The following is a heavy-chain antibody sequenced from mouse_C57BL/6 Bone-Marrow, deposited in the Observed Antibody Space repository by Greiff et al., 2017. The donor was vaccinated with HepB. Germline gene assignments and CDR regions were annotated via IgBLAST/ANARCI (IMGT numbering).Heavy chain of an antibody. J-gene: IGHJ1*03. Sequence: VQLQESGPGLVQPSQSLSITCTVSGFSLTSYGVHWVRQSPGKGLEWLGVIWSGGSTDYNAAFISRLSISKDNSKSQVFFKMNSLQADDTAIYYCASALLNWYFDVWGTGTTVTVSS. CDR2: IWSGGST. V-gene: IGHV2-2*01. CDR1: GFSLTSYG. CDR3: ASALLNWYFDV.